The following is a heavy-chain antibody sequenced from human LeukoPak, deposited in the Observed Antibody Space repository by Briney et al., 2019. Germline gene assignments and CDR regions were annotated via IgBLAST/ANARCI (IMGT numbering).Heavy chain of an antibody. CDR2: ISYDGSNK. Sequence: PGGSLRLSCAASGFTFSSYAMHWVRPAPGKGLEWVAVISYDGSNKYYADSVKGRFTISRDNSKNTLYLQMNSLRAEDTAVYYCARGRVGASSYYYYMDVWGKGTTVTISS. CDR1: GFTFSSYA. J-gene: IGHJ6*03. V-gene: IGHV3-30*04. CDR3: ARGRVGASSYYYYMDV. D-gene: IGHD1-26*01.